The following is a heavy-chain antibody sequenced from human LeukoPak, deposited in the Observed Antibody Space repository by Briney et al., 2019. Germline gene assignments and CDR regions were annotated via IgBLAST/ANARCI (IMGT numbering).Heavy chain of an antibody. D-gene: IGHD3-22*01. J-gene: IGHJ4*02. CDR2: INPDSGGT. CDR3: AREGSSGYYYFDY. CDR1: GYSFIGYY. Sequence: ASVKVSCKASGYSFIGYYMHWVRQAPGEGLEWMGRINPDSGGTNSAQKFQGRVTMTRDTSTSTVYMELSSLRSEDTAVYYCAREGSSGYYYFDYWGQGTLVTVSS. V-gene: IGHV1-2*06.